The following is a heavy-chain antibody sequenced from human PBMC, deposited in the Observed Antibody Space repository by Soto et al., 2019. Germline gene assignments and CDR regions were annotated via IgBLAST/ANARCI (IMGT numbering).Heavy chain of an antibody. D-gene: IGHD4-4*01. J-gene: IGHJ5*02. Sequence: EVQLVESGGGLVQPRGSLRLSCTASGFTFSDSWMTWVRQAPGKGLEWVARIKPDESEKKYADSVKGRFSISRDNAKKSMYLQMDSLRGEDTAVYYCVRGGSNYASWGQGTLVTVSS. CDR3: VRGGSNYAS. CDR2: IKPDESEK. V-gene: IGHV3-7*01. CDR1: GFTFSDSW.